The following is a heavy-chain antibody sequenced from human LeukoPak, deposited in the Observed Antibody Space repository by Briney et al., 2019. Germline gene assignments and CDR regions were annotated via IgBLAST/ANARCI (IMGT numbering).Heavy chain of an antibody. V-gene: IGHV3-30*18. CDR1: GFTFSNYP. D-gene: IGHD5-24*01. CDR3: AKQMAVDYFDY. Sequence: PGGSLRLSCAASGFTFSNYPMHWVRQAPGKGLEWVAVISYDGKNEYYTDSVKGRFTISRDNAKNTLYLQMNSLRAEDTAVYYCAKQMAVDYFDYWGQGTLVTVSS. CDR2: ISYDGKNE. J-gene: IGHJ4*02.